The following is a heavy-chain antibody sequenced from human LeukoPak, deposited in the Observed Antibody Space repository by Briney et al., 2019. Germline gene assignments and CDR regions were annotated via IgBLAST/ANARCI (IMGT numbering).Heavy chain of an antibody. CDR3: ARESYDILTGRWFDP. V-gene: IGHV1-18*01. D-gene: IGHD3-9*01. Sequence: GASVKVSCKASGYTFTSYGISWVRQAPGQGLEWMGWISAYNGNTNYAQKLQGRVTMTTDTSTSTAYMALRSLRSGDTAVCYCARESYDILTGRWFDPGGQGTLVTVSS. CDR1: GYTFTSYG. CDR2: ISAYNGNT. J-gene: IGHJ5*02.